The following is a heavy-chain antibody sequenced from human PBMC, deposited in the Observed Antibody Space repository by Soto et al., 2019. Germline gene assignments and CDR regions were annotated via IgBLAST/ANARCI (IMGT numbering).Heavy chain of an antibody. Sequence: EVQLVESGGGLVQPGGSLRLSCAASGFTVSSNYMSWVRQAPGKGLEWVSGIYSGGSTYYADSVKDRFTISRANSKNTMYLQMNSLRAEDTAVYYCARDMSVGSGSFWAFDIWGQGTMVTVSS. CDR1: GFTVSSNY. J-gene: IGHJ3*02. CDR3: ARDMSVGSGSFWAFDI. V-gene: IGHV3-66*01. CDR2: IYSGGST. D-gene: IGHD3-10*01.